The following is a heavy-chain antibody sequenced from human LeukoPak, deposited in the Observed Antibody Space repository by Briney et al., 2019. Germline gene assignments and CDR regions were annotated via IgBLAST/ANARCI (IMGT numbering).Heavy chain of an antibody. CDR2: INPNSGGT. CDR1: GYTFTGYY. Sequence: ASVKVSCKASGYTFTGYYMHWVRQAPGQGLEWMGWINPNSGGTNYAQKFQGRVTMTRDTSISTAYMELSRLRSDDTAVYYCARAPVGGYFEVTYYMDVWGKGTTVTVSS. J-gene: IGHJ6*03. CDR3: ARAPVGGYFEVTYYMDV. V-gene: IGHV1-2*02. D-gene: IGHD3-9*01.